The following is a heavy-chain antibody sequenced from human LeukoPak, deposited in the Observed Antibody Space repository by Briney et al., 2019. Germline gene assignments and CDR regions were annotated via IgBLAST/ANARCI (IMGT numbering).Heavy chain of an antibody. CDR3: ARVVYCSSTSCYAFDY. CDR2: ISAYNGNT. J-gene: IGHJ4*02. V-gene: IGHV1-18*01. D-gene: IGHD2-2*01. Sequence: GASVKVSCKASGYTFTSYGISWVRQAPGQGLEWMGWISAYNGNTNYAQKLQGRVTMTTDTSTSTAYMELRSLRSDDTAVYYCARVVYCSSTSCYAFDYWGQGTLVTVSS. CDR1: GYTFTSYG.